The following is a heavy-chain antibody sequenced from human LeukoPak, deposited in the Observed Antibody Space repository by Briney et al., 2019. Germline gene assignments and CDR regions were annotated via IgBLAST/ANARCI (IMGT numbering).Heavy chain of an antibody. CDR2: INLSGGTT. CDR1: GYTFSSYY. CDR3: ARHDLPGMSPFDY. D-gene: IGHD6-13*01. J-gene: IGHJ4*02. V-gene: IGHV1-46*04. Sequence: AAVKHSCKTSGYTFSSYYMHWVRQPPGQGPEWMGIINLSGGTTNYPQKLQGRVTMTSDTSTSTVYMELSSLRSEDTAVYYCARHDLPGMSPFDYWGQGTLVTVSS.